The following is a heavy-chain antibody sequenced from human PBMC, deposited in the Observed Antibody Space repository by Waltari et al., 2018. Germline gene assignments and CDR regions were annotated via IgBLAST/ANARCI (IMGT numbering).Heavy chain of an antibody. J-gene: IGHJ4*02. D-gene: IGHD3-10*01. CDR1: GGAISSGGYH. Sequence: QVQLQESGPGLVKPSQTLSLTCKVSGGAISSGGYHWSWIRQHPGKGLEWMGHTYYSGITYYNPSLKSRITVSVDTSKNEFSLKLDSVTAADTALYYCARVKITMVRGVMYYFDYWGQGILVTVSS. CDR2: TYYSGIT. V-gene: IGHV4-31*03. CDR3: ARVKITMVRGVMYYFDY.